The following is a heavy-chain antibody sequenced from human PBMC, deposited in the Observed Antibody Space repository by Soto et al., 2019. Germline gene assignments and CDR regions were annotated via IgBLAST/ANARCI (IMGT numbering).Heavy chain of an antibody. CDR3: ARDRDTLVRGVRGGEGYYYYGMDV. J-gene: IGHJ6*02. D-gene: IGHD3-10*01. Sequence: QVQLVQSGAEVKKPGSSVKVSCKASGGTFSSYAISWVRQAPGQGLEWMGGIIPIFGTANYAQKFQGRVTITGDESRSTAYRELSSRRSGDTAVYYCARDRDTLVRGVRGGEGYYYYGMDVWGQGTTVTVSS. CDR1: GGTFSSYA. V-gene: IGHV1-69*12. CDR2: IIPIFGTA.